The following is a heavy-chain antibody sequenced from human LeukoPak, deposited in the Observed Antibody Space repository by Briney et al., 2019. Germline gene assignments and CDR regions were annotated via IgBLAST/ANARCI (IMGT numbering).Heavy chain of an antibody. J-gene: IGHJ4*02. CDR3: ARGITVGATTSYYFDY. CDR2: ISSSSSYI. Sequence: GGSLRLSCAASGFTFSSYSMNWVRQAPGKGLEWVSSISSSSSYIYYADSVKGRFTISRDNAKNSLYLQMNSLRAEDTAVYYCARGITVGATTSYYFDYWGQGTLVTVSS. CDR1: GFTFSSYS. V-gene: IGHV3-21*01. D-gene: IGHD1-26*01.